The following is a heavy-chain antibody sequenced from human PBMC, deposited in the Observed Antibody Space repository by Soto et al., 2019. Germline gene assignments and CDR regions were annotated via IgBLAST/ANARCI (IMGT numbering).Heavy chain of an antibody. D-gene: IGHD3-3*01. Sequence: ASVKVSCKASGYTFTSYYMHWVRQAPGQGLEWMGIINPSGGSTSYAQKFQGRVTMTRDTSTSTVYMELSSLRSEDTAVYYCAREGERITIFGVVRRRFDYWGQGTLVTVSS. J-gene: IGHJ4*02. CDR3: AREGERITIFGVVRRRFDY. V-gene: IGHV1-46*01. CDR1: GYTFTSYY. CDR2: INPSGGST.